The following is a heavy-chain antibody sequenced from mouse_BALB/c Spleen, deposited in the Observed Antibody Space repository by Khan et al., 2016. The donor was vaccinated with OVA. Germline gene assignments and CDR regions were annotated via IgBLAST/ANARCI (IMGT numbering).Heavy chain of an antibody. V-gene: IGHV5-17*02. D-gene: IGHD1-1*01. CDR3: ATSYFYGYYFDY. CDR2: ISGDSNTI. Sequence: EVMLVESGGGLVQPGGSRKHSCAASGFTFNNYGMHWVRQAPEKGLEWVAYISGDSNTIYYVDSVKGRFTISRDNPKNTLFLQMTSLMSEDTAMYYCATSYFYGYYFDYWGPGTTLTVA. CDR1: GFTFNNYG. J-gene: IGHJ2*01.